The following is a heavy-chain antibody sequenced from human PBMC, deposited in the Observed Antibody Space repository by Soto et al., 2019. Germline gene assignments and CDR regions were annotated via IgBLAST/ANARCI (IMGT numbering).Heavy chain of an antibody. V-gene: IGHV4-30-2*01. D-gene: IGHD1-20*01. Sequence: QLQLQESGSGLVKPSQTLSLTCAVSGGSISSGGYSWSWIRQPPGKGLEWIGYIYHSGSTYYNPSLKSRVTISVDRSKNQFSLKLSSVTAADTAVYYCARAITGTGGEFGPWGQGTLVTVSS. CDR2: IYHSGST. J-gene: IGHJ5*02. CDR1: GGSISSGGYS. CDR3: ARAITGTGGEFGP.